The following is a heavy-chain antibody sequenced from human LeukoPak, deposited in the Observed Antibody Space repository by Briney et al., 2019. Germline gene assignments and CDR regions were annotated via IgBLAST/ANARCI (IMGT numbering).Heavy chain of an antibody. V-gene: IGHV3-9*01. CDR2: ISWNSGSI. CDR3: AKDNRRHYTSGPNPNSLH. CDR1: GFIFNNYA. J-gene: IGHJ4*02. D-gene: IGHD6-19*01. Sequence: GGSLRLSCAGSGFIFNNYAMHRVRQPPGKGLEWVSGISWNSGSIDYADSVKGRFTISRDNAKNSLYLQMNSLRVEDTAFYYCAKDNRRHYTSGPNPNSLHWGQGALVTVSS.